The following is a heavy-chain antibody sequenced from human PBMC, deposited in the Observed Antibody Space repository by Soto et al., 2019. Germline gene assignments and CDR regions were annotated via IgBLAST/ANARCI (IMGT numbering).Heavy chain of an antibody. CDR2: ISAYNGNT. CDR1: GYTFTSYG. CDR3: ARDRVMITFGGVIAPAD. D-gene: IGHD3-16*02. J-gene: IGHJ4*02. Sequence: QVQLVQSGAEVKKPGASVKVSCKASGYTFTSYGISWVQQAPGQGLEWMGWISAYNGNTNYAQKLQGRVTMTTDTSTSTAYMELRSLRSDDTAVYYCARDRVMITFGGVIAPADWGQGTLVTVSS. V-gene: IGHV1-18*01.